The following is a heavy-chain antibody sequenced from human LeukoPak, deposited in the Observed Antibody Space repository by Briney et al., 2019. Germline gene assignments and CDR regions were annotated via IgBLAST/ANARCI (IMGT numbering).Heavy chain of an antibody. CDR3: AKDPYYDILTGYFGAFDI. J-gene: IGHJ3*02. CDR2: ISGSGGST. Sequence: PGGSLRLSCAASGFTFSSYAMSWVRQAPGKGLEWVSAISGSGGSTYYADSVKGRFTISRDNSKNTLYLQMNSLRAEDTAVYYCAKDPYYDILTGYFGAFDIWGQGTMVTVSS. V-gene: IGHV3-23*01. CDR1: GFTFSSYA. D-gene: IGHD3-9*01.